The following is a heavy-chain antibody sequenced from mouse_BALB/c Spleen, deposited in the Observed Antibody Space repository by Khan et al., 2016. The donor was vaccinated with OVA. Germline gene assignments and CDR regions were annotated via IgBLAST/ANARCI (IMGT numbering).Heavy chain of an antibody. CDR1: GYTFTRYL. J-gene: IGHJ2*01. CDR3: ARPGNRYERVFDY. V-gene: IGHV1S136*01. CDR2: FNPYNDGT. D-gene: IGHD2-14*01. Sequence: VQLQQSGPELVKPGASVKVSCKASGYTFTRYLMHWVKQKPGQGLEWIGYFNPYNDGTRYNEKFKGKATLTSDKSSSIAYMELNTLTSEDSAVYYCARPGNRYERVFDYWGQGTTLTVSS.